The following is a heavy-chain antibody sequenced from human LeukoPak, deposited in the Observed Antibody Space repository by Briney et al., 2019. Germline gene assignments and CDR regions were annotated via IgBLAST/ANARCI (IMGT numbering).Heavy chain of an antibody. V-gene: IGHV1-69*13. CDR3: ARAEEASDAFDI. CDR2: IIPIFGTA. Sequence: GASVKVSCTASGGTFSSYAISWVRQAPGQGLEWMGGIIPIFGTANYAQKFQGRVTITADESTSTAYMELSSLRSEDTAVYYCARAEEASDAFDIWGQGTMVTVSS. J-gene: IGHJ3*02. CDR1: GGTFSSYA.